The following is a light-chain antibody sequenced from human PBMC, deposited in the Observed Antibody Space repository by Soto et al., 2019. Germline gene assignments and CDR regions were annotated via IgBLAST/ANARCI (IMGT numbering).Light chain of an antibody. CDR2: DAS. Sequence: DIVLTQSPATLSLSPGERATLSCRPSQSVSTYLAWYQQKPGQAPRLLIYDASNRATGIPARFSGSGSGTDFKLTISTLEPEDFAIYYCQQRSNWPLTFGGGTKVDIK. V-gene: IGKV3-11*01. J-gene: IGKJ4*01. CDR3: QQRSNWPLT. CDR1: QSVSTY.